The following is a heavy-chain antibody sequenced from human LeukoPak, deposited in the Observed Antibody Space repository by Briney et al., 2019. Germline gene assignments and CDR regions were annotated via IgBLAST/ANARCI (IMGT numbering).Heavy chain of an antibody. J-gene: IGHJ1*01. CDR2: IYTSGST. V-gene: IGHV4-4*07. Sequence: PSETLSLTCTVSGVSISSYYWSWIRQPAWKGLEWIGRIYTSGSTNYNSSLKSRVTMSVDTSKNQFFLNLSSVTAADTAVYYCARQVGSFTMMPWGQGTLVTVSS. CDR3: ARQVGSFTMMP. CDR1: GVSISSYY. D-gene: IGHD3-22*01.